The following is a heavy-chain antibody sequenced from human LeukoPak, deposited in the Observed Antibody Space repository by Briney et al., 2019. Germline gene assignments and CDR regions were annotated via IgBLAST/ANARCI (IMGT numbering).Heavy chain of an antibody. CDR1: GFTFKSYA. D-gene: IGHD3-10*01. J-gene: IGHJ4*02. CDR3: AKDLGLRLLRGDYYGSGSYGPSSGGYFDY. V-gene: IGHV3-23*01. Sequence: GGSLRLSCSASGFTFKSYAMNWVRQAPGKGLEWVSSIGGSGGRTYYADSVKGRFTISRDNSKNTLYLQMNSLRAEDTAVYYCAKDLGLRLLRGDYYGSGSYGPSSGGYFDYWGQGTLVTVSS. CDR2: IGGSGGRT.